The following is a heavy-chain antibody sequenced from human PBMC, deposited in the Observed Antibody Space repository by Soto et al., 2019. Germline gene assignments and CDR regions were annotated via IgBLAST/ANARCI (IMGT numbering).Heavy chain of an antibody. CDR2: IRSKTDSGTT. CDR3: TTWGYSDCAPN. D-gene: IGHD2-21*02. V-gene: IGHV3-15*01. Sequence: PGGSMRLSCAASGFTFSNACMSWVRQTPGKGLEWVGRIRSKTDSGTTDYAAPVKGRFTISRDDSKNTLYLQMNSLKTEDTAVYYCTTWGYSDCAPNWSQGTLVTVSS. CDR1: GFTFSNAC. J-gene: IGHJ4*02.